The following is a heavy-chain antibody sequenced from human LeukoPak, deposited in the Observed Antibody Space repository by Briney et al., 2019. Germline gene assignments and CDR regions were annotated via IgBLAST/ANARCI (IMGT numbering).Heavy chain of an antibody. V-gene: IGHV3-33*01. CDR2: IWYDGSNK. J-gene: IGHJ4*02. CDR1: GFTFSSYG. Sequence: GGSLRLSCAASGFTFSSYGMHWVRQAPGKGLEWVAVIWYDGSNKYYADSVKGRFTISRDNSKNTLYLQMNSLRAEDTAVYYCARGYRYGLYYFDYWGQGTLVTVSS. D-gene: IGHD5-18*01. CDR3: ARGYRYGLYYFDY.